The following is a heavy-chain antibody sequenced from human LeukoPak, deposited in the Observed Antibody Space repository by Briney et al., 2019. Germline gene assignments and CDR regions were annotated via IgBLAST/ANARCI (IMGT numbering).Heavy chain of an antibody. V-gene: IGHV4-39*01. D-gene: IGHD3-10*01. CDR3: ATYYYGSGSYFDAFDI. CDR2: IYYSGST. J-gene: IGHJ3*02. CDR1: GGSISSSSYY. Sequence: SETLSLTCTVSGGSISSSSYYWGWIRQPPGKGLEWIGSIYYSGSTYYNPSLKSRVTISVDTSKNQFSLKLSSVTAADTAVYYCATYYYGSGSYFDAFDIWGQGTMVTVSS.